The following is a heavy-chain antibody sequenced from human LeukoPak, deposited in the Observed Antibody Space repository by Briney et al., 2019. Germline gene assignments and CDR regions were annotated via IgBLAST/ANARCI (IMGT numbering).Heavy chain of an antibody. CDR2: ISGSGGST. J-gene: IGHJ4*02. V-gene: IGHV3-23*01. D-gene: IGHD3-22*01. Sequence: ETLSLTCAVYGGSFSGYYWSWIRQPPGKGLEWVSAISGSGGSTYYADSVKGRFTISRDNSKNTLYLQMNSLRAEDTAVYYCVGRPITMIVWGQGTLVTVSS. CDR3: VGRPITMIV. CDR1: GGSFSGYY.